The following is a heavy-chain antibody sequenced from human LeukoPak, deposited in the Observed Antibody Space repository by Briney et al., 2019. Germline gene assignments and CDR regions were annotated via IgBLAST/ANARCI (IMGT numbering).Heavy chain of an antibody. Sequence: ASVKVSCKASGYTFTGYYMHWVRQAPGQGLEWMGWINPNSGGTNYAQKFQGRVTMTRDTSISTAYMELSRLRSDDTAVYYCARESMDIVVVVAARGANWFDPWGQGTLVTVSS. D-gene: IGHD2-15*01. CDR2: INPNSGGT. CDR3: ARESMDIVVVVAARGANWFDP. V-gene: IGHV1-2*02. CDR1: GYTFTGYY. J-gene: IGHJ5*02.